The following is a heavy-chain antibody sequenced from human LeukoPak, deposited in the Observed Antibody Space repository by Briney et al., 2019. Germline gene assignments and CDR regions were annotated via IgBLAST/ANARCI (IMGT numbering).Heavy chain of an antibody. J-gene: IGHJ6*03. CDR3: ARGSVQLWLRDTYYYMDV. Sequence: PSGESLRLSCAASGFTFDDYAMTWVRQVPGRGLEWVSGINWNGRITEYADSVKDRFTISRQNTKNSLYLYMNNLGGEDTALYFCARGSVQLWLRDTYYYMDVWGKGTTVTVSS. CDR1: GFTFDDYA. CDR2: INWNGRIT. D-gene: IGHD5-18*01. V-gene: IGHV3-20*04.